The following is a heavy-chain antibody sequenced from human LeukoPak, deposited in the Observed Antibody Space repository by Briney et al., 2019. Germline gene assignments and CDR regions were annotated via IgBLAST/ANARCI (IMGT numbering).Heavy chain of an antibody. CDR1: GFTVSSNY. J-gene: IGHJ4*02. Sequence: GGSLRLSCAASGFTVSSNYMSWVRQAPGKGLEWVSVIYSGGSTYYADSVKGRFTISRDNSKNTLYLQMNSLRAEDTAVYYCAPRGPVAPGDYWGQGTLVTVSS. D-gene: IGHD5-12*01. V-gene: IGHV3-53*01. CDR2: IYSGGST. CDR3: APRGPVAPGDY.